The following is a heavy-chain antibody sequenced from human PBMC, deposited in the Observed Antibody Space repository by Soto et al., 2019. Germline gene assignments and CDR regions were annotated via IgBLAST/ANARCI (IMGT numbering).Heavy chain of an antibody. CDR2: IYYDEST. V-gene: IGHV4-39*01. Sequence: ETLSLTCTVSGVSLNSGHYYWVWIRQSPGKGLAWIASIYYDESTYYNPSLKSRVTISTDKPKNQFSLTLKSVTAADTAVYYCGKVLIGATRHTDVDSWGQGALVTVSS. CDR3: GKVLIGATRHTDVDS. J-gene: IGHJ4*02. D-gene: IGHD2-15*01. CDR1: GVSLNSGHYY.